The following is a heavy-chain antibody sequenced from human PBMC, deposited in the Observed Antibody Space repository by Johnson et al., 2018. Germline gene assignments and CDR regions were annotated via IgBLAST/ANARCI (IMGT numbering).Heavy chain of an antibody. J-gene: IGHJ6*02. V-gene: IGHV6-1*01. Sequence: QVQLQESGPGLVKPSQTLSLTCAISGDSVSSSSAAWNWIRQSPSRGLEWLGRTYYRSKWYNDYAVSVKGRITINPDTSKNQFSLQLNYVNPEDKAVYYCAREAWRSAAVAGNYYYGIDVWGQGTTVTVSS. CDR2: TYYRSKWYN. D-gene: IGHD6-19*01. CDR3: AREAWRSAAVAGNYYYGIDV. CDR1: GDSVSSSSAA.